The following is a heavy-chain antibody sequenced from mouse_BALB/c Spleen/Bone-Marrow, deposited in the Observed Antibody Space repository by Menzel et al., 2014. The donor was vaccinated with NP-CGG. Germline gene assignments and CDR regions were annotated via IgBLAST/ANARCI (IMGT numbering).Heavy chain of an antibody. D-gene: IGHD2-1*01. J-gene: IGHJ3*01. V-gene: IGHV1-69*02. Sequence: VQLQQPGPEVVKSGAPVKVSCKASGYTFTSHWMNWAKQRPGRGLERIGRIDPSDSETHYNQKFKDKATLTVDKSSSTAYVQLSSLTSEDSAVYYCARDHFYSGNYEFAYWGQGTLVTVSA. CDR2: IDPSDSET. CDR3: ARDHFYSGNYEFAY. CDR1: GYTFTSHW.